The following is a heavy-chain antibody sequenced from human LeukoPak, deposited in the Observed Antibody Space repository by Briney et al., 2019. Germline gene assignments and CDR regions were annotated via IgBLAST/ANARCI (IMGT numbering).Heavy chain of an antibody. D-gene: IGHD3-10*01. CDR2: IYHSGST. V-gene: IGHV4-38-2*02. Sequence: SETLSLTCTVSGYSISSGYYWGWIRQPPGKGLEWIGSIYHSGSTYYNPSLKSRVTISVDTSKNQFSLKLSSVTAADTAVYYCARRTMDYIDPWGQGTLVTVSS. CDR1: GYSISSGYY. J-gene: IGHJ5*02. CDR3: ARRTMDYIDP.